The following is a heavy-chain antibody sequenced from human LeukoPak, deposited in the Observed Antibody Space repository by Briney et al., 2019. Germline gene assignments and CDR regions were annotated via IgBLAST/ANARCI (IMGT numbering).Heavy chain of an antibody. V-gene: IGHV1-8*01. CDR2: MNPNSGNT. Sequence: GASVKVSCKASGYTFTSYDINWVRQATGQGLEGMGWMNPNSGNTGYAQKVQGRVTMTRNTSISTAYMELSSLRSEDTAVYYCARGRFYGSGSYYADYWGQGTLLTVSS. CDR1: GYTFTSYD. J-gene: IGHJ4*02. D-gene: IGHD3-10*01. CDR3: ARGRFYGSGSYYADY.